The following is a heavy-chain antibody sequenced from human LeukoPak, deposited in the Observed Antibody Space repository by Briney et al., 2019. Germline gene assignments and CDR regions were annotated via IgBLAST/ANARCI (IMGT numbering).Heavy chain of an antibody. Sequence: GGSLRLSCAASGCTFSSYEMNWVRQAPGKGLEWVSYISSSSSTIYYADSVKGRFTISRDNAKNSLYLQMNSLRAENTAVYYCARERSYRNDYWGQGTLVTVSS. CDR1: GCTFSSYE. V-gene: IGHV3-48*03. CDR3: ARERSYRNDY. D-gene: IGHD1-26*01. CDR2: ISSSSSTI. J-gene: IGHJ4*02.